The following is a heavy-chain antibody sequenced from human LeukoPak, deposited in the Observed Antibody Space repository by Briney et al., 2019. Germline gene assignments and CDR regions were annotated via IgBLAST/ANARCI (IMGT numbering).Heavy chain of an antibody. D-gene: IGHD6-19*01. CDR3: ARDCYSSGWSHGFDR. V-gene: IGHV1-2*04. CDR2: INPNSGGT. Sequence: SVKVSCNASGYTFTLYYMHWVRQPPGQGLEWMGWINPNSGGTNYAQKFQGWVTMTRDTSISTAYMELSRLRSDDAAVYYCARDCYSSGWSHGFDRWGQGTLVTVSS. CDR1: GYTFTLYY. J-gene: IGHJ5*02.